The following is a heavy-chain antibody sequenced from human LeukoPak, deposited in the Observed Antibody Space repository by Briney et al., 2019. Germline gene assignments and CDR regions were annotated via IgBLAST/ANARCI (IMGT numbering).Heavy chain of an antibody. CDR3: ARTYYYDSSGYYLSLDAFDI. Sequence: PGGSLRLSCAASGFTFSSYSMNWVRQAPGKGLEWVSYISSSSSTIYYADSVKGRFTISRDNAKNSLYLQMNSLRAEDTAVYYCARTYYYDSSGYYLSLDAFDIWGQGTMVTVSS. V-gene: IGHV3-48*04. D-gene: IGHD3-22*01. CDR1: GFTFSSYS. J-gene: IGHJ3*02. CDR2: ISSSSSTI.